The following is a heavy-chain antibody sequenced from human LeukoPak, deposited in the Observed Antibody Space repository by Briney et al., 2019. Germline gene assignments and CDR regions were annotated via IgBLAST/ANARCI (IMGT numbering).Heavy chain of an antibody. CDR3: ARGVLRYFDWLKFPPNWFDP. J-gene: IGHJ5*02. Sequence: SETLSLTCAVYGGSFSGYYWSWIRQPPGKGLEWIGRIYSSGSTNYNPSLKSRVTISVDTSKNQFSLKLSSVTAADTAVYYCARGVLRYFDWLKFPPNWFDPWGQGTLATVSS. CDR1: GGSFSGYY. D-gene: IGHD3-9*01. V-gene: IGHV4-34*01. CDR2: IYSSGST.